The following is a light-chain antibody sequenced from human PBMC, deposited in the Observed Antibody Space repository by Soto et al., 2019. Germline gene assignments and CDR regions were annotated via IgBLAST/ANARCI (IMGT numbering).Light chain of an antibody. CDR1: QDISIY. Sequence: IQMTQSPSSLSASVGDSVTITCKASQDISIYLHWSQQHPGKAPTLLIYDASNLEAGVPSRFSGSGSVTHFSLTISSLHPEDFATYYCQQYETLYTFGPGTKLEI. CDR2: DAS. V-gene: IGKV1-33*01. CDR3: QQYETLYT. J-gene: IGKJ2*01.